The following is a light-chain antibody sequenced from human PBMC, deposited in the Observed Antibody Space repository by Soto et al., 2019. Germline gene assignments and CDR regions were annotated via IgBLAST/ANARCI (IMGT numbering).Light chain of an antibody. CDR3: QQSYSTLIFT. CDR2: AAS. CDR1: QSISSY. V-gene: IGKV1-39*01. J-gene: IGKJ3*01. Sequence: DIQMTQSPSSLSASVGDRVTITCRASQSISSYLNWYQQKPGKAPKLLIYAASSLQSGVPSRFSGSGSGTDFTLTISSLQPEDFATDYCQQSYSTLIFTFGPGTKVDIK.